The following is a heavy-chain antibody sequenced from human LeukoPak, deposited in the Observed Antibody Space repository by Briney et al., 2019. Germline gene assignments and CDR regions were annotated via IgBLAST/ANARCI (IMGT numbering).Heavy chain of an antibody. V-gene: IGHV3-7*01. J-gene: IGHJ4*02. D-gene: IGHD3-22*01. CDR3: ARATSSRYYYDSSGHRPPWDYFDY. CDR1: GFTFSSYW. Sequence: GGSLRLSCAASGFTFSSYWMSWVRQAPGKGLEWVANIKQDGSEKYYVDSVKGRFTISRDNAKNSLYLQMNSLRAEDTAVYYCARATSSRYYYDSSGHRPPWDYFDYWGQGTLVTVSS. CDR2: IKQDGSEK.